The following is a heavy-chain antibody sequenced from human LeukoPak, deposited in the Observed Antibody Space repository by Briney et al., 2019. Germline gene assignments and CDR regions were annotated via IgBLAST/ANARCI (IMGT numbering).Heavy chain of an antibody. CDR2: IYSSGTT. CDR3: ARGTKHSSSWLVNWFDP. CDR1: GGSITSYS. V-gene: IGHV4-59*01. D-gene: IGHD6-13*01. Sequence: SETLSLTCTVSGGSITSYSWSWIRQPPGKGLEWIGYIYSSGTTNYNPSLKSRVTISVDTSKNHFSLELSSVTAADTAVYYCARGTKHSSSWLVNWFDPWGQGTLVTVSS. J-gene: IGHJ5*02.